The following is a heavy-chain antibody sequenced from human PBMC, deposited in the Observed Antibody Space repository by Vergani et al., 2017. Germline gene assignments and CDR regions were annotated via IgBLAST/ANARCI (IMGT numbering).Heavy chain of an antibody. CDR1: GHSSNNDDYY. J-gene: IGHJ4*02. D-gene: IGHD3-22*01. CDR3: ARVAGGSGGYYLG. CDR2: IYYSGST. Sequence: QLQLQQSGPGLVQPSQTLSLTCIVSGHSSNNDDYYWSWIRQPPGKGLEWIGYIYYSGSTYQNPSLESRLTMSLDTSRTQFSLNLISVTAGDTAVYYCARVAGGSGGYYLGWGQGTPGTVSS. V-gene: IGHV4-30-4*08.